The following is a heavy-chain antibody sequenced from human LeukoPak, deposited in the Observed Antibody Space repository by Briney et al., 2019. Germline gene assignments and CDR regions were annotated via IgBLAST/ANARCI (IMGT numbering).Heavy chain of an antibody. CDR1: GFTFSSYS. J-gene: IGHJ4*02. V-gene: IGHV3-48*01. CDR3: AREIPGRIAADC. CDR2: IGGRGDGI. D-gene: IGHD2-15*01. Sequence: HPGGSLRLSCAASGFTFSSYSMNWVRQAPGKGLEWISYIGGRGDGISYADSVKGRFIVSRDNAKNSLFLQMNRLRGEDTAIYFCAREIPGRIAADCWGQGTLVTVSS.